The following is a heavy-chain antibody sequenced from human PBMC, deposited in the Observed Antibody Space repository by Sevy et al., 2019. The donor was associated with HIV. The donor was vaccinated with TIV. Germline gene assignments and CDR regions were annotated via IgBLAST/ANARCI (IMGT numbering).Heavy chain of an antibody. CDR1: GGSFSGYY. V-gene: IGHV4-34*01. J-gene: IGHJ6*03. CDR3: ARGYDFWSGYPYYYYYYMDV. D-gene: IGHD3-3*01. Sequence: SETLSLTCAVYGGSFSGYYWSWIRQPPGKGLEWIGEINHSGSTNYNPSLKSRVIISVDTSKNQFSLKLSSVTAADTAVYYCARGYDFWSGYPYYYYYYMDVWGKGTTVTVSS. CDR2: INHSGST.